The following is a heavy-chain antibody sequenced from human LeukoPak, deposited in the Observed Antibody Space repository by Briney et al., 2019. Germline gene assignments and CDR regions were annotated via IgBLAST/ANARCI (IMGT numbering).Heavy chain of an antibody. CDR2: INHSGST. J-gene: IGHJ4*02. Sequence: PSETLSLTCAVYGGSFSGYYWSWIRQPPGKGLEWIGEINHSGSTNYNPSLKSRVTISVDTSKNQFSLKLSSVSVADTAVYYCVAEEYGTGSYYKSAFWGKGALVTVSS. V-gene: IGHV4-34*01. D-gene: IGHD3-10*01. CDR1: GGSFSGYY. CDR3: VAEEYGTGSYYKSAF.